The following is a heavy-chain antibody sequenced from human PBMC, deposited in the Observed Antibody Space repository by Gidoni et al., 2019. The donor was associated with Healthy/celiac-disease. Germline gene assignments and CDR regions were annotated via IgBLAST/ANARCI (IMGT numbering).Heavy chain of an antibody. CDR1: GFTFSSYA. CDR2: ISGSGGST. D-gene: IGHD5-12*01. Sequence: EVQLLESGGGLVQPGGSLRLSCAASGFTFSSYAMSWVRQAPGKGLEWVSAISGSGGSTYYADSVKGRFTISRDNSKNTLYLQMNSLRAEDTAVYNCAKDRAWTVATIWNYWGQGTLVSVSS. CDR3: AKDRAWTVATIWNY. V-gene: IGHV3-23*01. J-gene: IGHJ4*02.